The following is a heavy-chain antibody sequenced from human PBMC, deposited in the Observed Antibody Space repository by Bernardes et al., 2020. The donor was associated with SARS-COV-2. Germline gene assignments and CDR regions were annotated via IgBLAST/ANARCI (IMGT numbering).Heavy chain of an antibody. D-gene: IGHD3-16*02. V-gene: IGHV4-34*01. J-gene: IGHJ6*02. CDR3: ARIPVLRLGELSLYYYYGMDV. CDR2: INHSGST. CDR1: GGSFSGYS. Sequence: SETLSLTCAVYGGSFSGYSWSWMRQSPGKGLEWIGDINHSGSTNYNPSLKTRVTMSLDTSKNQFSLKLSSVTAADTAVYYCARIPVLRLGELSLYYYYGMDVWGQGTTVTVSS.